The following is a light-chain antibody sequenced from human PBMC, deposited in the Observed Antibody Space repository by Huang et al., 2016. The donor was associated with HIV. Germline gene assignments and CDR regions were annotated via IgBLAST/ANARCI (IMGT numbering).Light chain of an antibody. V-gene: IGKV1-39*01. CDR2: VSS. J-gene: IGKJ2*01. CDR1: QDRGMH. CDR3: QHSYVSLGYT. Sequence: DIQMTQSPSSLSASVGDRVTLTCRKSQDRGMHLNWDQQRPGRAPKLLIYVSSTLQSGVPSRFSGGGSGTDFTLTISNLQPEDFATYYCQHSYVSLGYTFGQGTKLEI.